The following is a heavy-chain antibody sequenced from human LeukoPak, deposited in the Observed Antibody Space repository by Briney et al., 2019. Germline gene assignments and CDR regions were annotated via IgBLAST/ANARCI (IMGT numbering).Heavy chain of an antibody. J-gene: IGHJ4*02. CDR3: ARHSCSSTSCPFDW. D-gene: IGHD2-2*01. CDR1: GGSISSYY. CDR2: IYTSGST. Sequence: PSETLSLTCTVSGGSISSYYWSWIRQPAGKGLEWIGRIYTSGSTNYNPSLKSRVTISVDTSKNQFSLKLNSVTAADTAVYSCARHSCSSTSCPFDWWGQGTLVTVSS. V-gene: IGHV4-4*07.